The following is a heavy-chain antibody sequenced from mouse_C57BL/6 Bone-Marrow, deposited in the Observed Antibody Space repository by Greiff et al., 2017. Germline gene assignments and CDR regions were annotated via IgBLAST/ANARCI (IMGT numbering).Heavy chain of an antibody. V-gene: IGHV5-6*01. Sequence: VQLKESGGDLVKPGGSLKLSCAASGFTFSSYGMSWVRQTPDKRLAWVATISSGGSYTYYPDSVKGRFTISRDNAKNTLYLQLSSLKSEDTAMYYCARRETSWYFGVWGTGTAVIVSS. CDR3: ARRETSWYFGV. CDR1: GFTFSSYG. J-gene: IGHJ1*03. CDR2: ISSGGSYT.